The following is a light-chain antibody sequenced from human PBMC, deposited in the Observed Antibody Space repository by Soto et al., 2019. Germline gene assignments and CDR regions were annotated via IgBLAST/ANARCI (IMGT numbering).Light chain of an antibody. CDR3: QQYGSSYPWT. Sequence: EIVLTQSPGTLSLSPGERATLSCRASQSVSSNYLAWYQQKPGQAPRLLIYGASSSATGIPDRFSGSGSGTDFSLTIRRLEPEDFAVYYCQQYGSSYPWTFGQGTKVDIK. CDR1: QSVSSNY. CDR2: GAS. V-gene: IGKV3-20*01. J-gene: IGKJ1*01.